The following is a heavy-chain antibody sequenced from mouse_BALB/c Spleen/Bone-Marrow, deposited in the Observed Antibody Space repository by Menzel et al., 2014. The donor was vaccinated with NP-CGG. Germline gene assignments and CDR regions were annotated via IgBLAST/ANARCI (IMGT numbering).Heavy chain of an antibody. CDR2: IWGDGST. V-gene: IGHV2-6-7*01. D-gene: IGHD2-4*01. CDR1: GFSLTGYG. CDR3: ARDSFLITRALDY. J-gene: IGHJ4*01. Sequence: VKLMESGPGLVAPSQSLSITCTVSGFSLTGYGVSWVRQPPGKGLEWLGMIWGDGSTDYNSALKSRLSISKDNSKSQVFLKVNSLQTEDTARYYCARDSFLITRALDYWGQGTPVTVSS.